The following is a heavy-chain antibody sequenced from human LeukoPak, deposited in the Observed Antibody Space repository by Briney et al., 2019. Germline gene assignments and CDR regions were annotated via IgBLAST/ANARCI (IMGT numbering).Heavy chain of an antibody. CDR3: ARLITMVRGVKMSHNYYYYYMDV. D-gene: IGHD3-10*01. CDR2: IYYSGST. CDR1: GGSISSSSYY. J-gene: IGHJ6*03. V-gene: IGHV4-39*01. Sequence: SETLSLTCTVSGGSISSSSYYWGWIRQPPGKGLEWIGSIYYSGSTYYNPSLKSRVTISVDTSKNQSSLKLSSVTAADTAVYYCARLITMVRGVKMSHNYYYYYMDVWGKGTTVTISS.